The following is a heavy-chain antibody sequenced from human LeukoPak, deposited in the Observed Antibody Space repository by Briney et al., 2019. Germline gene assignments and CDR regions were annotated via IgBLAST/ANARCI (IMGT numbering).Heavy chain of an antibody. CDR3: ARTSHSDYYADV. Sequence: QAGGSLRLSCEASGFTFDDYAMHWARQVPGKGLEWVSLISWDGGTTYYVDSVKGRFTISRDNSKNSLYLQMNSLRPEDTALYYCARTSHSDYYADVWGKGTTVTVSS. CDR2: ISWDGGTT. CDR1: GFTFDDYA. J-gene: IGHJ6*03. V-gene: IGHV3-43D*03.